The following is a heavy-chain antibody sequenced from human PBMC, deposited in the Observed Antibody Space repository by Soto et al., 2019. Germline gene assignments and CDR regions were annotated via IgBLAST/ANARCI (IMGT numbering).Heavy chain of an antibody. CDR1: GFTFTISA. CDR3: SADGTVTPSDYSGMDV. CDR2: IVVGRGNT. V-gene: IGHV1-58*01. Sequence: KVSRKTSGFTFTISAVHRLSLARGKRREWIGWIVVGRGNTNYAQKFQERVTITREMSTSTAYMELSSLRSEDTAVYYCSADGTVTPSDYSGMDVWGQGTTVTVSS. J-gene: IGHJ6*01. D-gene: IGHD4-4*01.